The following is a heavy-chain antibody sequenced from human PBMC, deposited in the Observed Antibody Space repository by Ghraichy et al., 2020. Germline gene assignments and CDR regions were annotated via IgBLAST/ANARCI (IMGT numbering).Heavy chain of an antibody. Sequence: SGPTLVKPTQTLTLTCTFSGFSLSTSGMRVSWIRQPPGKALEWLARIDWDDDKFSSTSLKTRLTISKDTSKNQVVLTMTNMDPVDTATYYCARNMLYCSGGSCYSSYGMDVWGQGTTVTVSS. J-gene: IGHJ6*02. CDR3: ARNMLYCSGGSCYSSYGMDV. CDR1: GFSLSTSGMR. V-gene: IGHV2-70*04. D-gene: IGHD2-15*01. CDR2: IDWDDDK.